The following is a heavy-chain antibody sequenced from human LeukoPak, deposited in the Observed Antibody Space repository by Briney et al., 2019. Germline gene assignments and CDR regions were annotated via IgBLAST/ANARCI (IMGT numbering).Heavy chain of an antibody. D-gene: IGHD6-6*01. CDR2: MNPNSGNT. CDR1: GYTFTNYD. CDR3: AREPIISSSIDYFDY. V-gene: IGHV1-8*01. Sequence: GASVKVSCKASGYTFTNYDINWVRQAPGQGLEWMGWMNPNSGNTGYEQKFQDRVTMTRNTFISTAYMELSSLSSEDTAVYYCAREPIISSSIDYFDYWGQGTLVTVSS. J-gene: IGHJ4*02.